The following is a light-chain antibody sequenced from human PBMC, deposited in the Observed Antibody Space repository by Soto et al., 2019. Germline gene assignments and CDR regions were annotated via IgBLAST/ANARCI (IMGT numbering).Light chain of an antibody. V-gene: IGKV1-39*01. CDR2: AAS. Sequence: DIQMTQSPSSLSAYVGDRVTITCRASQSISSYLNWYQQKPGKAPKLLIYAASSLQSGVPSRFSGSGSGTDFTLTISSLQPEDFATYYCQQSYSTLTFCGGTNV. CDR1: QSISSY. CDR3: QQSYSTLT. J-gene: IGKJ4*01.